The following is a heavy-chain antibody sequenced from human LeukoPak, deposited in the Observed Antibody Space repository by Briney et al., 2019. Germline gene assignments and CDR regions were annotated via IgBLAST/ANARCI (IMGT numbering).Heavy chain of an antibody. CDR2: IYTSGST. V-gene: IGHV4-4*07. CDR1: GDSISSYY. Sequence: SETLSLTCTVSGDSISSYYWSWIRQPAGKGLEWIGRIYTSGSTNYNPSLKSRVTMSVDTSKNQFSLKLSSVTAADTAVYYCAADQNNWNYVVWGQGTLVTVSS. CDR3: AADQNNWNYVV. D-gene: IGHD1-7*01. J-gene: IGHJ4*02.